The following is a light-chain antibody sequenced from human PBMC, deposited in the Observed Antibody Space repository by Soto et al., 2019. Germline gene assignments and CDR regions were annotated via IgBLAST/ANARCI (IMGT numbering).Light chain of an antibody. J-gene: IGLJ2*01. CDR3: QSYDSGLTGSV. V-gene: IGLV1-40*01. CDR1: SSNIGAAYD. Sequence: QSVLTQSTSVSGAPGQRVTISCTGTSSNIGAAYDVNWYRHLPGTAPKLLIYGNTNRPSGVPDRFSGSKSSTSASLAITGLQADDEAVYYCQSYDSGLTGSVFGGGTKLTVL. CDR2: GNT.